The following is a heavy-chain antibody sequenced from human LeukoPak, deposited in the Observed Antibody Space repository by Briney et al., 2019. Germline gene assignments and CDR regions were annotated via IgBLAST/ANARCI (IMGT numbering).Heavy chain of an antibody. Sequence: SVKVSCKASGGTFSSYAISWVRQAPGQGLEWMGGIIPIFGTANYAQKFQGRVTITADESTSTAYMELSSLRSEDTAVYYCARDGTGPSNFDYWGQGTLVTVSS. J-gene: IGHJ4*02. CDR1: GGTFSSYA. V-gene: IGHV1-69*13. CDR3: ARDGTGPSNFDY. CDR2: IIPIFGTA. D-gene: IGHD1-1*01.